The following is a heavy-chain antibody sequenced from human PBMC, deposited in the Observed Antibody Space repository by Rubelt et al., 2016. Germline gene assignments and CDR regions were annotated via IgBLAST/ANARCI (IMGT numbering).Heavy chain of an antibody. CDR2: INHSGST. CDR3: ARHSLETEYYDFWSGYYMAYAFDI. Sequence: GLEWIGEINHSGSTNYNPSLKSRVTISVDTSKNQFSLKLSSVTAADTAVYYCARHSLETEYYDFWSGYYMAYAFDIWGQGTMVTVSS. J-gene: IGHJ3*02. V-gene: IGHV4-34*01. D-gene: IGHD3-3*01.